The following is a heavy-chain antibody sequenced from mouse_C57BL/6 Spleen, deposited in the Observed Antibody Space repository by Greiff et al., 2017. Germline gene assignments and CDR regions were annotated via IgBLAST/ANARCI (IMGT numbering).Heavy chain of an antibody. Sequence: QVQLQQSGAELVKPGASVKLSCKASGYTFTSYWMRWVQQRPGQGLEWIGEIDPSDSYTNYNQKFKGKATLTVDTSSSTAYMQLSSLTSEDSAVYYCASRSDYYGSSSPWFAYWGQGTLVTVSA. CDR3: ASRSDYYGSSSPWFAY. CDR2: IDPSDSYT. J-gene: IGHJ3*01. D-gene: IGHD1-1*01. CDR1: GYTFTSYW. V-gene: IGHV1-50*01.